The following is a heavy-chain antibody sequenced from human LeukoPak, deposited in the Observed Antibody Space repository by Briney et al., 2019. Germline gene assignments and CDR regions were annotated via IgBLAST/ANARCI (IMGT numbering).Heavy chain of an antibody. CDR2: IYYSGST. D-gene: IGHD3-3*01. CDR1: GGSISGYY. V-gene: IGHV4-59*05. Sequence: SETLSLTCTVSGGSISGYYWSWIRQPPGKGLEWIGSIYYSGSTYYNPSLKSRVTISVDTSKNQFSLKLSSVTAADTAVYYCARLLGVYDFWSGTADYWGQGTLVTVSS. CDR3: ARLLGVYDFWSGTADY. J-gene: IGHJ4*02.